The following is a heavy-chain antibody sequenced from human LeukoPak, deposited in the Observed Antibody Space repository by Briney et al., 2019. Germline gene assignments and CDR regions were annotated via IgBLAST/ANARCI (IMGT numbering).Heavy chain of an antibody. J-gene: IGHJ6*03. V-gene: IGHV1-18*01. CDR2: ISAYNGNT. CDR3: ARAGTTWDYYYYYMDV. D-gene: IGHD1-7*01. Sequence: ASVKVSCTASGYTFSSYDISWMRQAPGQGLEWMGRISAYNGNTNYAQKLQGRVTMTTDTSTSTAYMELRSLRSDDTAVYYCARAGTTWDYYYYYMDVWGKGTSVTVSS. CDR1: GYTFSSYD.